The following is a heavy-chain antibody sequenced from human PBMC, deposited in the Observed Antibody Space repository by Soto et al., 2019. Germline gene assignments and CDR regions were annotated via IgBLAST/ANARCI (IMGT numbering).Heavy chain of an antibody. CDR3: AKDACDGDCFPEYFQH. CDR2: ISYDGNIK. J-gene: IGHJ1*01. D-gene: IGHD2-21*02. CDR1: GFSFRRHP. V-gene: IGHV3-30-3*01. Sequence: QVQLVESGGGVVQPGRSLRLSCAATGFSFRRHPMHWVRQVPGKGLEWVARISYDGNIKDYVDAVKGRFTISRDDSKNTLYLQMSSLRPEDTAVYYCAKDACDGDCFPEYFQHWGQGTLVTVSS.